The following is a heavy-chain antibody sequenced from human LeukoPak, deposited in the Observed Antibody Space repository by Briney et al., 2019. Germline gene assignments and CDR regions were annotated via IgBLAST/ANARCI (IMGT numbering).Heavy chain of an antibody. Sequence: PGRSPRPSCAASGFTFSSSAMSSARHAPGKGLGLVSSITISSRTINYAASVEGRFTISRDNSKNTLYLKMSSLRAEDTAVYYCARGEKAPGYSSGWYFDYWGQGTLVTVSS. V-gene: IGHV3-48*01. CDR1: GFTFSSSA. J-gene: IGHJ4*02. D-gene: IGHD6-19*01. CDR3: ARGEKAPGYSSGWYFDY. CDR2: ITISSRTI.